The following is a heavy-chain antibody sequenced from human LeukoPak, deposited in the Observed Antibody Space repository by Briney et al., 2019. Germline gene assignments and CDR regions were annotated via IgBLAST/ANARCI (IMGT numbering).Heavy chain of an antibody. V-gene: IGHV4-61*02. CDR2: LYPSGST. CDR1: GGSISSGSYY. D-gene: IGHD3-10*01. J-gene: IGHJ6*03. CDR3: AGGLRVDGSGSYYNRAFGYYMDV. Sequence: SETLSLTCTVSGGSISSGSYYWSWIRQPAGKGLEWIGLLYPSGSTNNSPSLKSRVTISVDTSKNQFSLKLSSMTAADTALYYCAGGLRVDGSGSYYNRAFGYYMDVWGKGTTVTVSS.